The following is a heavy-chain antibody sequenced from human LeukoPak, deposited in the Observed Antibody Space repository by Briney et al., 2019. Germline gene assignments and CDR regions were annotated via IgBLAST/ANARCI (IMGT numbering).Heavy chain of an antibody. V-gene: IGHV5-10-1*01. D-gene: IGHD1-26*01. CDR2: IDPSDSYT. Sequence: GESLKISCQGSGYSFTSYWISWLRHMPGKGLEWLGRIDPSDSYTNYSPSFRGLVTISADKSIGAAFLQWSSLKASDTAIYYCARYSAGDYYFDYWGQGTLATVSS. CDR3: ARYSAGDYYFDY. J-gene: IGHJ4*02. CDR1: GYSFTSYW.